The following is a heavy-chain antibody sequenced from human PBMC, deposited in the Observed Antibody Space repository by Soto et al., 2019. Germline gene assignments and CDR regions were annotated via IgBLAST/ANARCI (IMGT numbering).Heavy chain of an antibody. CDR1: GFTFSSYW. D-gene: IGHD6-19*01. V-gene: IGHV3-74*01. Sequence: GGSLRLSCAASGFTFSSYWMHWVRQAPGKGLVWVSRINSDGSSTSYADSVKGRFTISRDNAKNTLYLQMNSLRAEDTAVYYCARAYIAVAGTVDYWGQGTLVTVSS. CDR3: ARAYIAVAGTVDY. CDR2: INSDGSST. J-gene: IGHJ4*02.